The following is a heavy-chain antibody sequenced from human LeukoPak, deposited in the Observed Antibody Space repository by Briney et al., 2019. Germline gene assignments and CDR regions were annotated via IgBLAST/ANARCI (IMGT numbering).Heavy chain of an antibody. D-gene: IGHD6-25*01. CDR2: IYSGGST. CDR3: ARWGSELPDDAFDI. J-gene: IGHJ3*02. CDR1: GFTASSNY. Sequence: GGSLRLSCAASGFTASSNYMSWVRQAPGKGLEWVPVIYSGGSTYYADSVKGRFTISRDNSKNTLYLQMNSLRAEDTAVYYCARWGSELPDDAFDIWGQGTMVTVSS. V-gene: IGHV3-66*01.